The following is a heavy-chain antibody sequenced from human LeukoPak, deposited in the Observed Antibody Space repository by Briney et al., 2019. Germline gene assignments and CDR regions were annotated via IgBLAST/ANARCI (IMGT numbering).Heavy chain of an antibody. CDR1: GGSISGYY. D-gene: IGHD1-26*01. V-gene: IGHV4-59*01. J-gene: IGHJ4*02. CDR2: IYNSGST. CDR3: AGGHYPLEY. Sequence: PSETLSLTCTVSGGSISGYYWSWIRQPPGKGLEWIGYIYNSGSTNYNPSLKSRVTISVDTSRTQFSLKLSSMTAADTAVYYCAGGHYPLEYWGQGTLVTVSS.